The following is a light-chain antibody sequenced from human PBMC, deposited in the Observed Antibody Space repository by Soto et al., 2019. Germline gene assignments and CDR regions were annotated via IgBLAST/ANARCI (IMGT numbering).Light chain of an antibody. J-gene: IGLJ2*01. CDR2: DDN. CDR1: KLGAKY. CDR3: QAWDNSVI. V-gene: IGLV3-1*01. Sequence: SYELTQPPSVSVSPGQTTTMTCSGAKLGAKYVCWYQQKPGQSPVLVIYDDNKRPSGIPERFSGSNSGNTATLTISGTQALDEADYFCQAWDNSVIFGGGTKLTVL.